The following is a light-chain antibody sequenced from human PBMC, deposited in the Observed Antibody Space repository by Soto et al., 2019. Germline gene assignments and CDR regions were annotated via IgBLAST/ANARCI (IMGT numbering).Light chain of an antibody. V-gene: IGKV3-11*01. Sequence: EIVLTQSPATLSLSPGERATLSCRASESVSSSLAWYQQKPGQAPRLLIYDASNTATGIPARFSGSGSGTDFSLTISSLEPEDFAVYYCQQRSNWPLTFGGGTKVEIK. CDR1: ESVSSS. CDR2: DAS. CDR3: QQRSNWPLT. J-gene: IGKJ4*01.